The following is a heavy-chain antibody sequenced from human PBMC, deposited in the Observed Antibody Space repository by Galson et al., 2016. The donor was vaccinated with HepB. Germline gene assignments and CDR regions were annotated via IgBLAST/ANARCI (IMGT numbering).Heavy chain of an antibody. CDR1: GYTFDSYG. CDR3: VRGGRWLPIDY. D-gene: IGHD5-24*01. Sequence: LVKVSCKASGYTFDSYGLSWVRQAPGQGLEWMGWISTFNGDTNYAQKYQGRVTMTTDTSTSTVHMELRSLRSDDTAVFYCVRGGRWLPIDYWGQGTLVTVSS. CDR2: ISTFNGDT. V-gene: IGHV1-18*01. J-gene: IGHJ4*02.